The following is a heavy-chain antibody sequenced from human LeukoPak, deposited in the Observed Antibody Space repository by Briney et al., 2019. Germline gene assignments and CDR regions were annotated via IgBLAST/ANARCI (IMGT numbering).Heavy chain of an antibody. CDR2: ISSSGSTI. CDR1: GFTFSSYE. CDR3: ATLKIQLWLEGVDY. V-gene: IGHV3-48*03. J-gene: IGHJ4*02. Sequence: GGSLRLSCAASGFTFSSYEMNWVRQAPGKWLEWVSYISSSGSTIYYADSVKGRFTISRDNAKNSLYLQMNSLRAEDTAVYYCATLKIQLWLEGVDYWGQGTLVTVSS. D-gene: IGHD5-18*01.